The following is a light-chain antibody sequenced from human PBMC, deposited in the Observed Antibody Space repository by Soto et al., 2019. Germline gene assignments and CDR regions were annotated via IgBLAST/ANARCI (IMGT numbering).Light chain of an antibody. CDR3: SSYTSSRGV. Sequence: QSALTQPASVSGSPGQSITISCTGTSSDVGGYNYVSWYQQHPGKAPKLMIYDVSNRPSGVSNRFSGSKSGNTASLTISGLQSEDETDYYFSSYTSSRGVVGPGTKLTVL. J-gene: IGLJ1*01. V-gene: IGLV2-14*01. CDR2: DVS. CDR1: SSDVGGYNY.